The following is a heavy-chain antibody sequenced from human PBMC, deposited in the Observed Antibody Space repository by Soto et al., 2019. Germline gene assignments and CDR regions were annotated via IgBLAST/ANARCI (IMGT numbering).Heavy chain of an antibody. D-gene: IGHD5-18*01. CDR3: ARAGYSYGPFDY. CDR1: GFTVSSNY. V-gene: IGHV3-53*01. Sequence: EVQLVESGGGLIQPGGSLRLSCAASGFTVSSNYMSWVRQAPGKGLEWVSVIYSGGSTYYADSVKGRFTISRDNSKNTRWLQMNSLGAEDTAVYYCARAGYSYGPFDYWCQGTLVTVSS. CDR2: IYSGGST. J-gene: IGHJ4*02.